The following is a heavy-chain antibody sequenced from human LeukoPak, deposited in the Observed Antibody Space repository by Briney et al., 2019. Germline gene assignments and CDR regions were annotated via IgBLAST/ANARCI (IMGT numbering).Heavy chain of an antibody. CDR2: ITGSGGST. J-gene: IGHJ6*02. V-gene: IGHV3-23*01. D-gene: IGHD2/OR15-2a*01. Sequence: GGSLRLSCAASGFTFSSYGMMWVRQAPGKGLEWVSAITGSGGSTYYADSVKGRWTIARDNSKTTVYLQMHSLRAEDTALYYCAKANRNYYGMDVWGQGTTATVSS. CDR3: AKANRNYYGMDV. CDR1: GFTFSSYG.